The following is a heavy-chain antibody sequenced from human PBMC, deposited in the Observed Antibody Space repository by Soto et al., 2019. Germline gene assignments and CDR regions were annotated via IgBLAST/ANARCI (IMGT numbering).Heavy chain of an antibody. CDR2: IYHSGST. D-gene: IGHD4-17*01. J-gene: IGHJ4*02. CDR1: GGSISSGGYY. CDR3: ARDRSDYGDYVIDY. Sequence: SETLSLTCTVSGGSISSGGYYWSWVRQPPGKGLEWIGEIYHSGSTNYNPSLKSRVTISVDKSKNQFSLKLSSVTAADTAVYYCARDRSDYGDYVIDYWGQGTLVTVSS. V-gene: IGHV4-39*07.